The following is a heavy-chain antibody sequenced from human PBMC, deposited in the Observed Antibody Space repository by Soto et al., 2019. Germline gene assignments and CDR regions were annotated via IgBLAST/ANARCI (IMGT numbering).Heavy chain of an antibody. CDR1: GGSISGSSYY. V-gene: IGHV4-39*01. CDR3: ARHAAFVYYDILTGKHYMDV. CDR2: IYYSGST. Sequence: ETLSLTCTVSGGSISGSSYYWGWIRQPPGKGLEWIGSIYYSGSTYYNPSLKSRVTISVDTSKNQFSLKLSSVTAADTAVYYCARHAAFVYYDILTGKHYMDVWGKGTTVTVSS. J-gene: IGHJ6*03. D-gene: IGHD3-9*01.